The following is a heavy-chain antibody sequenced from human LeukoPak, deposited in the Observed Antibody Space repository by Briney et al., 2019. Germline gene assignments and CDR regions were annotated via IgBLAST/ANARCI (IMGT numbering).Heavy chain of an antibody. V-gene: IGHV3-66*04. CDR1: GFTFSSYG. Sequence: ETGGSLRLSCAASGFTFSSYGMHWVRQAPGKGLEWVSVVYSGGTTNYADSVKGRYTISRDNSKNTVYLQMSSLRADDTAVYYCARHLYNSGWYYYFDYWGQGTLVTVSS. D-gene: IGHD6-19*01. CDR2: VYSGGTT. CDR3: ARHLYNSGWYYYFDY. J-gene: IGHJ4*02.